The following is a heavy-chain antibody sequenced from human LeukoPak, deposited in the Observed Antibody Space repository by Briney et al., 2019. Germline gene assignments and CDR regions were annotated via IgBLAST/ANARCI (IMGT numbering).Heavy chain of an antibody. D-gene: IGHD2-21*02. V-gene: IGHV3-33*01. J-gene: IGHJ3*02. CDR2: IWYDGSNK. Sequence: GGSLRLSCAASGFTFSSYNMFWVRQAPGKGLEWVAVIWYDGSNKYYAESAKGRFIISRDTSKNTLYLEMSSLRAEDTAVYYCARRGRIVMVTAIPKDDAFDIWGQGTMVTVSS. CDR3: ARRGRIVMVTAIPKDDAFDI. CDR1: GFTFSSYN.